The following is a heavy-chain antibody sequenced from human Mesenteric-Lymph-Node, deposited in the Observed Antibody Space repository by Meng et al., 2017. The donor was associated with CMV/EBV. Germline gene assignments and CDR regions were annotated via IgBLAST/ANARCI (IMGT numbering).Heavy chain of an antibody. V-gene: IGHV4-59*01. D-gene: IGHD1-1*01. CDR1: GGSISSYY. CDR2: IYYSGST. Sequence: SETLSLTCTVSGGSISSYYWSWIRQPPGKGLEWIGYIYYSGSTNYNPSLKSRVTISVDTSKNQFSLKLSSVTAENTAVYYGVRGLLDDAWYGHSYYYFHGMDVWGQGTTVTVSS. J-gene: IGHJ6*02. CDR3: VRGLLDDAWYGHSYYYFHGMDV.